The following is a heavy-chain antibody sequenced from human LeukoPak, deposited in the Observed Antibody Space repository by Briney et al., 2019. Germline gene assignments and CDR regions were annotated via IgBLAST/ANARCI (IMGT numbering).Heavy chain of an antibody. CDR2: INPDGSEK. V-gene: IGHV3-7*02. CDR1: GFTFSSYW. Sequence: GGSLRLSCTASGFTFSSYWMTWVRQAPGQGLEWVANINPDGSEKDYVDSVKGRFSISRDNGRNSLDLQMSNLRVEDTAVYYCARGHHYSTYWGLGALVTVSS. CDR3: ARGHHYSTY. J-gene: IGHJ4*02.